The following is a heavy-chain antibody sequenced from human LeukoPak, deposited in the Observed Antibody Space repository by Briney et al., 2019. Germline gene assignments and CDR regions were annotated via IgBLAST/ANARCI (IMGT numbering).Heavy chain of an antibody. CDR3: ARDGKAVAADFDY. J-gene: IGHJ4*02. Sequence: GGSLRLSCAASGFTFSDYYMSWIRQAPGKGLEWVSYISSRGSSIYYADSLKGRFTISRDKAKNSLSLQMNSLRPEDTAVYYCARDGKAVAADFDYWGQGTLVTVSS. CDR1: GFTFSDYY. D-gene: IGHD6-19*01. CDR2: ISSRGSSI. V-gene: IGHV3-11*01.